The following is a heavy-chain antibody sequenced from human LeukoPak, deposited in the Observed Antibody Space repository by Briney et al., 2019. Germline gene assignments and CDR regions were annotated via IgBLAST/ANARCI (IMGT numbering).Heavy chain of an antibody. V-gene: IGHV1-24*01. J-gene: IGHJ4*02. Sequence: ASVKVSCKVSGYTLTELSMHWVRQAPGKGLEWMGGFDPEDGETIYAQKFQGRVTMTEDTSTDTAYMELSSLRSEDTAVYYCATEIRLRLGELSQYYFDYWGQGTLVTVSS. CDR2: FDPEDGET. CDR1: GYTLTELS. D-gene: IGHD3-16*02. CDR3: ATEIRLRLGELSQYYFDY.